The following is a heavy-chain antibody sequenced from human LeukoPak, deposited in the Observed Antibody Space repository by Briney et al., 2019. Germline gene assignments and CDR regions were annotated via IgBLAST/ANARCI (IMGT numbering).Heavy chain of an antibody. J-gene: IGHJ5*02. D-gene: IGHD3-9*01. CDR3: ARETRLDWFDP. CDR1: GFAFSSYA. Sequence: GGSLRLSCAASGFAFSSYAMSWVRQAPGKGLEWVSSISSSSSYIYYADSVKGRFTIPRDNAKNSLYLQMNSLRAEDTAVYYCARETRLDWFDPWGQGTLVTVSS. CDR2: ISSSSSYI. V-gene: IGHV3-21*01.